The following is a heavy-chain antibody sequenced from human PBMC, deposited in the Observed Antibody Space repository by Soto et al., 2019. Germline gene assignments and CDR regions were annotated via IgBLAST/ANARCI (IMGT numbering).Heavy chain of an antibody. CDR3: ARVDTAMAIDY. CDR2: INHSGST. V-gene: IGHV4-34*01. CDR1: GGSFSGYY. D-gene: IGHD5-18*01. Sequence: PSETLSLTCAVYGGSFSGYYWSWIRQPPGKGLEWIGEINHSGSTNYNPSLKSRVTISVDTSKNQFSLKLSSVTAADTAVYYCARVDTAMAIDYWGQGTLVTVCS. J-gene: IGHJ4*02.